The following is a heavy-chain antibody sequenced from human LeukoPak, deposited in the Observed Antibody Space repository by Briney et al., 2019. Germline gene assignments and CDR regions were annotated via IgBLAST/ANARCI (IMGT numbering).Heavy chain of an antibody. V-gene: IGHV4-59*08. CDR2: IYYTGST. J-gene: IGHJ4*02. Sequence: PSETLSLTCSVSGDSITTYFWTWIRQPPGKGLEWIGYIYYTGSTNYNPSLKSRVTMSVDSSKNQFSLKLSSVTAADTAVYYCARQESGSGNYLSYFDYWGQGTLVTVSS. D-gene: IGHD3-10*01. CDR1: GDSITTYF. CDR3: ARQESGSGNYLSYFDY.